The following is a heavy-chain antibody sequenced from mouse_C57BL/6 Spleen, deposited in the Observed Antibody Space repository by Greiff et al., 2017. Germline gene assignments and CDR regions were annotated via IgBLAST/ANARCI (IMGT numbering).Heavy chain of an antibody. CDR2: ISSGGSYT. Sequence: EVKLMESGGDLVKPGGSLKLSCAASGFTFSSYGMSWVRQTPDKRLEWVATISSGGSYTYYPDSVKGRFTISRDNAKNTLYLQMSSLKSEDTAMYYCARHGNYESAMDYWGQGTSVTVSS. V-gene: IGHV5-6*01. CDR3: ARHGNYESAMDY. J-gene: IGHJ4*01. CDR1: GFTFSSYG. D-gene: IGHD2-1*01.